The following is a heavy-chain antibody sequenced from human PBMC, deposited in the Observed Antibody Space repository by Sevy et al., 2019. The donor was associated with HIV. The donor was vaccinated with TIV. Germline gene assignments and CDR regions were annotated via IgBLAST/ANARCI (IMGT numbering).Heavy chain of an antibody. CDR2: FCFGGSKI. CDR1: GFTFSIYT. J-gene: IGHJ4*02. D-gene: IGHD2-8*01. V-gene: IGHV3-23*01. Sequence: GSLRLSCAASGFTFSIYTMSWVRQAPGKGLEWVSTFCFGGSKIYYADSVKGRFTIPRVNSRNTVYLQMNSLRADDTAVYYCAREGCTQPHDYWGQGTLVTVSS. CDR3: AREGCTQPHDY.